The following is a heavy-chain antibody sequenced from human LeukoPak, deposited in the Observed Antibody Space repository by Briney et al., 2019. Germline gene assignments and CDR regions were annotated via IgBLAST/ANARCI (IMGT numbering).Heavy chain of an antibody. Sequence: SETLSLTCTVSGGSISSSSYYWGWIRQPPGKGLEWIRSIYYSGSTYYNPSLKSRVTISVDTSKNQFSLKLSSVTAADTAVYYCARLESYGSGSYIDYWGQGTLVTVSS. D-gene: IGHD3-10*01. J-gene: IGHJ4*02. CDR2: IYYSGST. CDR3: ARLESYGSGSYIDY. CDR1: GGSISSSSYY. V-gene: IGHV4-39*07.